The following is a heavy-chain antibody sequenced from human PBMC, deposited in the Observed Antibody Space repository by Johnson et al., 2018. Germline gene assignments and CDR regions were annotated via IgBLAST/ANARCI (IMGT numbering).Heavy chain of an antibody. D-gene: IGHD3-10*01. Sequence: EVQLLESGGGLVQPGGSLRLSCAASGFTFSDHYMDWVRQAPGKGLEWVGRTRDKSNSSTTEYAASVKGRFTISRDDSKNSLYLQMNSLKTEETAVYYCVGASGSTYQYFQHWGQGTLVTVSS. V-gene: IGHV3-72*01. CDR3: VGASGSTYQYFQH. J-gene: IGHJ1*01. CDR2: TRDKSNSSTT. CDR1: GFTFSDHY.